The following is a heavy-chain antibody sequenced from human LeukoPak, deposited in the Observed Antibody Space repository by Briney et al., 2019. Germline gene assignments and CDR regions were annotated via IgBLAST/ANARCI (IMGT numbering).Heavy chain of an antibody. Sequence: GGSLRLSCAASVFTFSSYAMHWVRQAPGKGLKWVAVISYDGSNKYYADSVKGRFTISRDNSKNTLYLQMNSLRAEDTAVYYCASVGSYCGGDCQQSRDYWGQGTLVTVSS. CDR1: VFTFSSYA. D-gene: IGHD2-21*02. J-gene: IGHJ4*02. V-gene: IGHV3-30-3*01. CDR2: ISYDGSNK. CDR3: ASVGSYCGGDCQQSRDY.